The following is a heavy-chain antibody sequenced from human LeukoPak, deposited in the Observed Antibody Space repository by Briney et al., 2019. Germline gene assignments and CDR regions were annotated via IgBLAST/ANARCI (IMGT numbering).Heavy chain of an antibody. CDR2: INGDASST. CDR3: ARARGNAYGYFEY. D-gene: IGHD5-18*01. CDR1: GLTLSGYW. V-gene: IGHV3-74*01. Sequence: GGSLRLSCAASGLTLSGYWMHWVRQAPGKGLVWVSRINGDASSTSYADSVKGRFTISRDNAKSTLYLQMNSLRVEDTVVYYCARARGNAYGYFEYWGQGTLVTVSS. J-gene: IGHJ4*02.